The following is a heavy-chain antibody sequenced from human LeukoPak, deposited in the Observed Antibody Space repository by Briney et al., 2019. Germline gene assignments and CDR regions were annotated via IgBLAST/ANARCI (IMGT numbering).Heavy chain of an antibody. J-gene: IGHJ4*02. D-gene: IGHD5-18*01. CDR2: ISGSGGST. CDR3: AKTWIQLWLPYY. Sequence: SGGSLRLSCAASGFTFSSYAMSWVRQAPGKGLEWVSAISGSGGSTYHADSVKGRFTISRDNSKNTLYLQMNSLRAEDTAVYYCAKTWIQLWLPYYWGQGTLVTVSS. V-gene: IGHV3-23*01. CDR1: GFTFSSYA.